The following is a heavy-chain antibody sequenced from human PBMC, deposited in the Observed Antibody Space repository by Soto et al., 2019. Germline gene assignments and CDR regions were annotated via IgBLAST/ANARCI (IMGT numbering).Heavy chain of an antibody. CDR3: AQDAVSAANPNWFDP. D-gene: IGHD2-2*01. CDR1: GFTFSSYA. V-gene: IGHV3-23*01. J-gene: IGHJ5*02. Sequence: EVQLLESGGGLVQPGGSLRLSCAASGFTFSSYAMSWVRQAPGKGLEWVSSISGSGGGTYYADSVKGRFTISRDNSKNTLDLQMNRLRAEDTAVYYCAQDAVSAANPNWFDPWGQGTLVTVSS. CDR2: ISGSGGGT.